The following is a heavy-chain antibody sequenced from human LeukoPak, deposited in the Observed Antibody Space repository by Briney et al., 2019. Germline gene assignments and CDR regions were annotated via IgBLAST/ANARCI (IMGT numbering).Heavy chain of an antibody. Sequence: QPGGSLRLACAASGFTFSSYWMHWVRQAPGRGLVWVSRINSDGFSTSYADSVKGRFTISRDNAKNTLYLQMNSLRAEDTALYYCARYRSGSYFDYLGQGTLVTVSS. D-gene: IGHD3-10*01. CDR3: ARYRSGSYFDY. CDR2: INSDGFST. CDR1: GFTFSSYW. V-gene: IGHV3-74*01. J-gene: IGHJ4*02.